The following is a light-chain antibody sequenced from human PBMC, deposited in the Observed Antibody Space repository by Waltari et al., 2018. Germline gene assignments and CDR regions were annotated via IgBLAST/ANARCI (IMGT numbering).Light chain of an antibody. CDR3: QQYVSSPRT. V-gene: IGKV3-20*01. CDR1: QSVISIY. CDR2: GAS. J-gene: IGKJ1*01. Sequence: IVLTQSPCTLSLSPGERATLSCRTSQSVISIYLAWYQQKPGQAPRLLIYGASSRATGIPDRFSGSGSETDFTLSISRVEPEDFAVYYCQQYVSSPRTFGQGTKVEIK.